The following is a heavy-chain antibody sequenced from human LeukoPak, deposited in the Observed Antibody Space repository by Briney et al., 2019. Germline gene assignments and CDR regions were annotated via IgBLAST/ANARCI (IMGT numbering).Heavy chain of an antibody. V-gene: IGHV4-34*01. CDR2: INHSRGT. Sequence: SETMSLACAVHGGSFNGFYWTWMRQAPGKGPEWIGEINHSRGTSYTASLWSRVTISQDTSKTQFSLKLTSVTAADTAVYYCARGLGEGYPDSWGQGTLVTVSS. D-gene: IGHD5-24*01. CDR1: GGSFNGFY. J-gene: IGHJ5*01. CDR3: ARGLGEGYPDS.